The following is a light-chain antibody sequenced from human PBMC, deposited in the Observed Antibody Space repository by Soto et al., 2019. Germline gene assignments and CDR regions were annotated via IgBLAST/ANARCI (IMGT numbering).Light chain of an antibody. CDR1: QNVANY. CDR2: ESS. V-gene: IGKV3-11*01. Sequence: EIVLTQSPATLSLSPGERATLSCRASQNVANYLDWYQQKPGQAPRLLIYESSNRATGIAARFSGSGSGTDFTLTISSLEPEDFAVYYFQQRSNCPQTLRPGTKVDIK. CDR3: QQRSNCPQT. J-gene: IGKJ1*01.